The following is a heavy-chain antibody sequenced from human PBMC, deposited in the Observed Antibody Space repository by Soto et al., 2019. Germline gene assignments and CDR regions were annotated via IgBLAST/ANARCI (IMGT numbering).Heavy chain of an antibody. Sequence: GGSLILSCAASGFTFSNAWMSWVRQAPGKGLEWVGRIKSKTDGGTTDYAAPVKGRFTISRDDSKNTLYLQMNSLKTEDTAVYYCTTHGQTYGGYRGHYFDYWGQGTLVTVSS. CDR2: IKSKTDGGTT. V-gene: IGHV3-15*01. CDR3: TTHGQTYGGYRGHYFDY. J-gene: IGHJ4*02. D-gene: IGHD5-12*01. CDR1: GFTFSNAW.